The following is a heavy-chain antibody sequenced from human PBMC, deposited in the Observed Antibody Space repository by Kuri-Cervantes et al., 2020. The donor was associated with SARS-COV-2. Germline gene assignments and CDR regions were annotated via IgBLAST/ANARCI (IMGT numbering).Heavy chain of an antibody. Sequence: SETLSLTCAVYGGSFSGYYWSWIRQPPGKGLEWIGSIYYSGSTYYNPSFKSRVTISVDTSKNQFSLKLSSVTAADTAMYYCARDRDGDNENDYWGQGTLVTVSS. J-gene: IGHJ4*02. CDR3: ARDRDGDNENDY. V-gene: IGHV4-34*01. CDR1: GGSFSGYY. CDR2: IYYSGST. D-gene: IGHD4/OR15-4a*01.